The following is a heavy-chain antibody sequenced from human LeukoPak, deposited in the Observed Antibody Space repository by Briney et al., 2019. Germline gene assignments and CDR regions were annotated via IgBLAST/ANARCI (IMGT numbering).Heavy chain of an antibody. CDR3: ARHKDYSTTRYYYGMDV. D-gene: IGHD2-15*01. CDR2: IYYSGST. V-gene: IGHV4-59*08. J-gene: IGHJ6*02. Sequence: PSETLSLTCTVSGGSISSYYWSWIRQPPGKGLEWIGYIYYSGSTNYNPSLKSRVTISVDTSKNQFSLKLSSVTAADTAVYYCARHKDYSTTRYYYGMDVWGQGTTVTVSS. CDR1: GGSISSYY.